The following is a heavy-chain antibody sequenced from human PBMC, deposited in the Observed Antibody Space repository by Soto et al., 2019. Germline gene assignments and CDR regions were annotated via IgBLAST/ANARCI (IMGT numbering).Heavy chain of an antibody. Sequence: ASVKVYWKASGYTFTSYVMHWVRQAHGQRLEWMGWINAGNGNTKYSQKFQGRVTITRDTSARTAYMELSSLRSEDTAVYYCARRIAVAGNYDYYGMDVWGQGTTVTVSS. CDR1: GYTFTSYV. V-gene: IGHV1-3*01. CDR3: ARRIAVAGNYDYYGMDV. J-gene: IGHJ6*02. CDR2: INAGNGNT. D-gene: IGHD6-19*01.